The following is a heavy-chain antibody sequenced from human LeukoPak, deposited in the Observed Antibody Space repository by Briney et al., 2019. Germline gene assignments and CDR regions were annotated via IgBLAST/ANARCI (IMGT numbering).Heavy chain of an antibody. D-gene: IGHD3-9*01. CDR2: IYTSGST. CDR1: GGSISSYY. CDR3: ARHFHYDILTGYSQVGGDAFDI. V-gene: IGHV4-4*07. J-gene: IGHJ3*02. Sequence: SETLSLTCTVSGGSISSYYWSWIRQPAGKGLEWIGRIYTSGSTNYNPSLKSRVTMSVDTSKSQFSLKLSSVTAADTAVYYCARHFHYDILTGYSQVGGDAFDIWGQGTMVTVSS.